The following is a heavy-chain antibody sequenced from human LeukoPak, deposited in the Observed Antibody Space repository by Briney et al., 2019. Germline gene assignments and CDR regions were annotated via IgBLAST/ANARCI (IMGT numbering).Heavy chain of an antibody. D-gene: IGHD6-6*01. CDR1: GGTFSSYA. CDR3: AREQYSGSSYQSYPDY. J-gene: IGHJ4*02. Sequence: ASVKVSCKASGGTFSSYAISWARQAPGQGLEWMGRIIPIFGIANYAQKFQGRVTITADKSTSTAYMELSSLRSEDTAVYYCAREQYSGSSYQSYPDYWGQGTLVTVSS. CDR2: IIPIFGIA. V-gene: IGHV1-69*04.